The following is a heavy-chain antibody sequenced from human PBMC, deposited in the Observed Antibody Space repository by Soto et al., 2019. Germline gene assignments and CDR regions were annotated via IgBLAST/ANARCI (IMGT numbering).Heavy chain of an antibody. CDR2: IYNSGRT. D-gene: IGHD3-10*01. CDR1: GGSISSGGYY. Sequence: QVQLQESGPGLVKPSQTLSLTCTVSGGSISSGGYYWSWIRQHPGKGLEWFGYIYNSGRTYYNPYLHSRVIISVDTSKNQFSLTVRSVTAADTAVYYCARGTGSYDYWGQGTLVTVSS. CDR3: ARGTGSYDY. J-gene: IGHJ4*02. V-gene: IGHV4-31*03.